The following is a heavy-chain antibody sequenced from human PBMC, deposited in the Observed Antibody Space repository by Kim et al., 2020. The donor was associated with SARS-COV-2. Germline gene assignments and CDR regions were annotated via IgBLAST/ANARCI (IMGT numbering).Heavy chain of an antibody. D-gene: IGHD5-18*01. V-gene: IGHV3-23*01. CDR3: AKFGYSYGYNYYGMDV. Sequence: VKGRFTISRDNSKNTLDLQMNSLRAEDTAVYYCAKFGYSYGYNYYGMDVWGQGTTVTVSS. J-gene: IGHJ6*02.